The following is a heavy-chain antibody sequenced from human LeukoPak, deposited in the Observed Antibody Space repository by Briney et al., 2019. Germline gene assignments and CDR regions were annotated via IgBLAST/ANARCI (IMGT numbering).Heavy chain of an antibody. J-gene: IGHJ5*02. CDR3: ARLNIVVVTAGWFAP. Sequence: SETLSLTCAVYGGSFSGYYWSWIRQPPGKGLEWIGEINHSGSTNYNPSLKSRVTISVDTSKTQFSPKLSSVTAADTAVYYCARLNIVVVTAGWFAPWGQGTLVTVSS. CDR1: GGSFSGYY. D-gene: IGHD2-21*02. CDR2: INHSGST. V-gene: IGHV4-34*01.